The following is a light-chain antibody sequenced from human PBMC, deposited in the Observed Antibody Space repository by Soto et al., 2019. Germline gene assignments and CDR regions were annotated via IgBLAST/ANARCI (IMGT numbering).Light chain of an antibody. J-gene: IGKJ1*01. CDR2: GAA. V-gene: IGKV3-20*01. CDR1: QSVSSSY. CDR3: QQYGSSHLT. Sequence: EIVLTQSPGTLSLSPGERATLSCRASQSVSSSYLAWYQQKPGQAPMLLIYGAASRATGIPDRFSGSGSGTDFTLTISRLQPEDFAVSYCQQYGSSHLTFGQGTKVEIK.